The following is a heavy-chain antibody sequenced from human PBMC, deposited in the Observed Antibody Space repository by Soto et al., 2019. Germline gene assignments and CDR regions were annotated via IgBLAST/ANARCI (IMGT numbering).Heavy chain of an antibody. CDR1: GFSFSGYG. D-gene: IGHD1-1*01. Sequence: QVQLVQSGGGVVQPGRSLRLSCAASGFSFSGYGMHWVRQAPGKGLEWVAVIWYDGSEKYYADSVKGRFTISRDNSKNTLFLQMNSLRVEDTAVYYCARDEFLEYWGQGSLVTVSS. J-gene: IGHJ4*02. CDR3: ARDEFLEY. V-gene: IGHV3-33*01. CDR2: IWYDGSEK.